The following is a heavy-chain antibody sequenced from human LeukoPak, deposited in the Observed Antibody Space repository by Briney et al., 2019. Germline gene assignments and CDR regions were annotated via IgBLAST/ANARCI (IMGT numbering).Heavy chain of an antibody. CDR1: GFTFSCSA. V-gene: IGHV3-64*04. CDR3: ARRFGPNAFDI. J-gene: IGHJ3*02. CDR2: FSSDGSST. Sequence: GGSLRLSCSASGFTFSCSAMYWVRQAPGKGLEYVSAFSSDGSSTFYADSVKGRFTISRDNSKNTLYLQMNSLRAEDTAVYYCARRFGPNAFDIWGQGTMVTVFS. D-gene: IGHD3-3*01.